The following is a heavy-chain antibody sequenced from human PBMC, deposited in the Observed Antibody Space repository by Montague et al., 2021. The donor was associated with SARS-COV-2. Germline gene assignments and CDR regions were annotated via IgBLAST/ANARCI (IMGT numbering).Heavy chain of an antibody. D-gene: IGHD6-19*01. V-gene: IGHV4-4*08. J-gene: IGHJ4*02. Sequence: SETLSLTCAVYGASFSGDYWSWIRKRPGKGLEWMGRSSIGGSTNYKHTPKSRVTISVDASKNQFSLKLSSVTAADTAVYYCARDIAVAGLFDYWGQGTLVTVSS. CDR1: GASFSGDY. CDR2: SSIGGST. CDR3: ARDIAVAGLFDY.